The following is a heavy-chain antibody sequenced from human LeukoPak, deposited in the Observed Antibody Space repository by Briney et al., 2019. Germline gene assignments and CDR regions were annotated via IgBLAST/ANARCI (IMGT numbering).Heavy chain of an antibody. CDR1: GDSISGYH. CDR3: ARRLRQRNWFDP. J-gene: IGHJ5*02. V-gene: IGHV4-34*01. CDR2: INRSGST. Sequence: SETLSLTCGVYGDSISGYHWTWIRQPPGKGLEWIGEINRSGSTNYNPSLKSRVTISVDTSKNQFSLKLSSVTAADTAVYYCARRLRQRNWFDPWGQGTLVTVSS. D-gene: IGHD4-17*01.